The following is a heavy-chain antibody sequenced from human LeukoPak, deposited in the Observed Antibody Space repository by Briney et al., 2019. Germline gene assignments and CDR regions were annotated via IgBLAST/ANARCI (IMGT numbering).Heavy chain of an antibody. CDR2: VYYSGST. J-gene: IGHJ3*02. V-gene: IGHV4-39*01. CDR3: ARQSRYSSSWGAFDI. CDR1: GGSITSSSYY. Sequence: KPSETLSLTCTVSGGSITSSSYYWGWIRQPPGKGLEWIGTVYYSGSTYYIPSLKSRVIISVDTSKNYFSLKLNSVTVADTAVYYCARQSRYSSSWGAFDIWGQGTMVTVSS. D-gene: IGHD6-6*01.